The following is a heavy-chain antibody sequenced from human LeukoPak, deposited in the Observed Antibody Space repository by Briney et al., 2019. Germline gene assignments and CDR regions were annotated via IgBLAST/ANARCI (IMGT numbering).Heavy chain of an antibody. Sequence: GGSLRLSCAASRFTFDNHAMSWVRQAPGKGLEWVSAISGSGGDTYYTDSVKGRFTISRDKSKNTLFLQMNRLRAEDTAVYFCAKDVCRYNSDCLSFDYWGQGTLVTVSS. CDR2: ISGSGGDT. V-gene: IGHV3-23*01. J-gene: IGHJ4*02. CDR1: RFTFDNHA. CDR3: AKDVCRYNSDCLSFDY. D-gene: IGHD2-21*02.